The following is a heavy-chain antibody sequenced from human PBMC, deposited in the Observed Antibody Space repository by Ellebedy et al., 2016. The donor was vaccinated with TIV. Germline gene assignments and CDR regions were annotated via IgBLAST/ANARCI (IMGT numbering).Heavy chain of an antibody. CDR1: GGSFSGYY. CDR2: INHSGST. CDR3: AGGSGSSGRIDY. J-gene: IGHJ4*02. D-gene: IGHD3-22*01. Sequence: SETLSLXCAVYGGSFSGYYWSWIRQPPGKGLEWIGEINHSGSTNYNPSLKSRVTISVDTSKNQFSLKLSSVTAADTAVYYCAGGSGSSGRIDYWGQGTLVTVSS. V-gene: IGHV4-34*01.